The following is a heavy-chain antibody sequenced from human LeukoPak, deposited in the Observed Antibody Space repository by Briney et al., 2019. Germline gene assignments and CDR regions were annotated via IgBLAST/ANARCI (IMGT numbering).Heavy chain of an antibody. J-gene: IGHJ4*02. V-gene: IGHV3-7*03. CDR1: GFTFSSYW. Sequence: GGSLRLSCAASGFTFSSYWMSWVRQAPGKGLEWVANIKQDGSEKYYVDSVKGRFTISRDNAKNSLYLQMNSLRAEDTAVYYCAREVGAGPLWFGEVLNPWAQYYFDYWGQGTLVTVSS. CDR3: AREVGAGPLWFGEVLNPWAQYYFDY. CDR2: IKQDGSEK. D-gene: IGHD3-10*01.